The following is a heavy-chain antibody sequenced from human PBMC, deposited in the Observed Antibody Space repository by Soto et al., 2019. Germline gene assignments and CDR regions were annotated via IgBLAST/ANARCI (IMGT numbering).Heavy chain of an antibody. V-gene: IGHV5-51*01. CDR3: ARTSAAGKYYYGMDV. CDR2: IYPGDSDT. J-gene: IGHJ6*02. Sequence: PGESLKISCQGSGYRFISYWIGWVRQMPGKGLEWMGIIYPGDSDTRYSPSFQGQVTISADKSISTAYLQWSSLKASDTAMYYCARTSAAGKYYYGMDVWGQGTTVTVSS. CDR1: GYRFISYW. D-gene: IGHD6-13*01.